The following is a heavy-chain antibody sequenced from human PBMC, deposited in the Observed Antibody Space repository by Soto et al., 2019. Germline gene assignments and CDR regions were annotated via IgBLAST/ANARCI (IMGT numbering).Heavy chain of an antibody. Sequence: EASVKVSCKVSGYTLTELSMHWVRQAPGKGLEWMGGFDPEDGETIYAQKFQGRVTMTEDTSTDTAYMELSSLRSEDTAVYYCATDRLFGLNIAAAGTTFDYWGQGTLVTVSS. V-gene: IGHV1-24*01. J-gene: IGHJ4*02. D-gene: IGHD6-13*01. CDR1: GYTLTELS. CDR3: ATDRLFGLNIAAAGTTFDY. CDR2: FDPEDGET.